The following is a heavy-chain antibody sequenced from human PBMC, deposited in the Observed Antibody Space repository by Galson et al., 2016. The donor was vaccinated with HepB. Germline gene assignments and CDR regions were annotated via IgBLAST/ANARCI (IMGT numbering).Heavy chain of an antibody. D-gene: IGHD1-26*01. CDR3: ARDWDFNMDV. CDR1: GYIFTSSG. J-gene: IGHJ4*02. Sequence: SVKVSCKASGYIFTSSGISWMRQAPGQGLEWVGWSNLYDGTINYARKFQGRVSLTTDTSTSTAYMALRSLRFDDTAVYYCARDWDFNMDVWGQGTLVTVSS. V-gene: IGHV1-18*04. CDR2: SNLYDGTI.